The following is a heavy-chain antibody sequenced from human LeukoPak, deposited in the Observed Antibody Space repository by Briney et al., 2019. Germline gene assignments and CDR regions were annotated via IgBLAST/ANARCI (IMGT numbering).Heavy chain of an antibody. Sequence: PSETLSLTCTVSGGSISSGDYYWSWIRQPPGKGLEWIGYIYYSGSTYYNPSLKSRVTISVDTSKNQFSLKLSSMTAADTAVYYCARAAGYCSSTSCHKAPYYYGMDVWGQGTTVTVSS. CDR1: GGSISSGDYY. CDR3: ARAAGYCSSTSCHKAPYYYGMDV. D-gene: IGHD2-2*02. J-gene: IGHJ6*02. V-gene: IGHV4-30-4*01. CDR2: IYYSGST.